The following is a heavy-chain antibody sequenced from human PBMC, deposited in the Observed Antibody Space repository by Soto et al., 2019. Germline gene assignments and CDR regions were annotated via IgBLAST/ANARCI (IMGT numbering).Heavy chain of an antibody. CDR3: ARDRVSPVYYYGMDV. V-gene: IGHV4-31*03. Sequence: SETLSLTCTVSGGSISSGGYYWSWIRQHPGKGLEWIGYIYYSGSTYYNPSLKSRVTISVDTSKNQFSLKLSSVTAADTAVYYCARDRVSPVYYYGMDVWGQGTTVTVSS. CDR1: GGSISSGGYY. CDR2: IYYSGST. J-gene: IGHJ6*02.